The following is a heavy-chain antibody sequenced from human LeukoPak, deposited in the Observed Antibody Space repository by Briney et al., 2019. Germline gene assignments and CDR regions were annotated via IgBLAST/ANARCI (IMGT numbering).Heavy chain of an antibody. V-gene: IGHV1-46*01. J-gene: IGHJ6*02. D-gene: IGHD1-7*01. CDR3: ARVELNYGMDV. CDR2: INPSGGST. Sequence: ASVKVSCKASGYTFTSYYMHWVRQAPGQGLEWMGIINPSGGSTSYAQKFQGRVTMTRATSTSTVYMELGSLRSEDTAVYYCARVELNYGMDVWGQGTTVTVSS. CDR1: GYTFTSYY.